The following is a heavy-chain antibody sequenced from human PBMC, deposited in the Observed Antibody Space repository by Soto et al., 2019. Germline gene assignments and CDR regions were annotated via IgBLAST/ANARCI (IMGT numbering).Heavy chain of an antibody. CDR2: INAGNGNT. Sequence: ASVKVSCKASGYTFTSYAMHWVRQAPGQRLEWMGWINAGNGNTKYSQKFQGRVTITRDTSASTAYMELSSLRSEDTAVYYCAGTGITFGGVIVTPYYGMDVWGQGTTVTVSS. V-gene: IGHV1-3*01. CDR3: AGTGITFGGVIVTPYYGMDV. CDR1: GYTFTSYA. D-gene: IGHD3-16*02. J-gene: IGHJ6*02.